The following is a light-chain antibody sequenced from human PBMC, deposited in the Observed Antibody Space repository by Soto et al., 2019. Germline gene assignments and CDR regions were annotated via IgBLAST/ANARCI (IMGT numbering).Light chain of an antibody. CDR1: QRVGSNF. CDR3: QQYNNWPPYT. Sequence: ELVLTQSPATLSVSPGEGATLSCRASQRVGSNFLAWYQQKPGQPPRLLIYGASTRATGIPARFSGSGSGTEFTLTIRSLQSEDFAVYYCQQYNNWPPYTFGQGTMGDIK. J-gene: IGKJ1*01. V-gene: IGKV3-15*01. CDR2: GAS.